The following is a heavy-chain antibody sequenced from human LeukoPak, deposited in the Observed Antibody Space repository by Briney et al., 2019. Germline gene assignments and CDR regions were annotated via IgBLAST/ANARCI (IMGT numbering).Heavy chain of an antibody. D-gene: IGHD6-19*01. CDR3: ARRGYSSGLNWFDP. CDR2: IYYSGST. CDR1: GGSMSSSSYY. Sequence: SETLSLTCTVSGGSMSSSSYYWGWIRQPPGKGLEWIGSIYYSGSTYYNPSLKSRVTISVDTSKNQFSLKLSSVTAADTAVYYCARRGYSSGLNWFDPWGQGTLVTVSS. V-gene: IGHV4-39*01. J-gene: IGHJ5*02.